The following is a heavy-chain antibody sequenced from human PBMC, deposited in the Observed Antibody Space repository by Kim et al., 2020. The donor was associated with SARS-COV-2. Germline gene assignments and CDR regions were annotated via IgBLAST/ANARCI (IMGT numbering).Heavy chain of an antibody. Sequence: GGSLRLSCAASGFTFSTYLMHWVRQAPGKGLVWVSRIDIDGTRTFYADSGKGRFTISRDDARNTLYLQMNSRRADDTAVYYCASHRPGGKGMDVWGQGTTVTV. CDR2: IDIDGTRT. V-gene: IGHV3-74*01. D-gene: IGHD6-6*01. J-gene: IGHJ6*02. CDR3: ASHRPGGKGMDV. CDR1: GFTFSTYL.